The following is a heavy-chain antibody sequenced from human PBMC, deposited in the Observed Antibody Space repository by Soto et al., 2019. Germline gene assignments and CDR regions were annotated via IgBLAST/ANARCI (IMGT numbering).Heavy chain of an antibody. CDR1: GGSISSGGYY. Sequence: QVQLQESGPGLVKPSQTLSLTCTVSGGSISSGGYYWSWIRQHPGKGLEWIGYIYYSGSTYYNPSLKSRVTISVDTSKTHFSLNLSSVTAADTAVYYCARDGPRITMVRGNYFDYWGQGTLVTVSS. CDR3: ARDGPRITMVRGNYFDY. CDR2: IYYSGST. V-gene: IGHV4-31*03. D-gene: IGHD3-10*01. J-gene: IGHJ4*02.